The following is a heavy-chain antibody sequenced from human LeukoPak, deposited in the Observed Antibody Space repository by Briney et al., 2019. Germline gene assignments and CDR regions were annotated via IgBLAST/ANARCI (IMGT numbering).Heavy chain of an antibody. CDR1: EYTFSVYH. J-gene: IGHJ4*02. V-gene: IGHV1-2*02. D-gene: IGHD1-26*01. CDR3: ARESGSYKDY. CDR2: INPDSGDT. Sequence: GASVKVSCKASEYTFSVYHIHWVRQAPGQGLEWMAWINPDSGDTNYAQKFQGRVTMTRDTSISTAYMELSRLRSDDTAVYYCARESGSYKDYWGQGTLVTVSA.